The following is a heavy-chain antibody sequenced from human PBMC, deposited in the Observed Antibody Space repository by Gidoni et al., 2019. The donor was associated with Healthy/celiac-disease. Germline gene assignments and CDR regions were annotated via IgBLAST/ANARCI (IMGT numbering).Heavy chain of an antibody. D-gene: IGHD1-26*01. CDR1: GGTFSSYT. J-gene: IGHJ4*02. CDR2: IIPILGIA. V-gene: IGHV1-69*02. Sequence: QVQLVQSGAEVKKPGSSVKVSCKASGGTFSSYTISWVRQAPGQGLEWMGRIIPILGIANYAQKFQGRVTITADKSTSTAYMELSSLRSEDTAVYYCARIGVGAYPQGDYWGQGTLVTVSS. CDR3: ARIGVGAYPQGDY.